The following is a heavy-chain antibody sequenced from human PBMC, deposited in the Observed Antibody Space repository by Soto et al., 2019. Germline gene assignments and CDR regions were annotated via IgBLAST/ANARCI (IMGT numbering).Heavy chain of an antibody. D-gene: IGHD5-12*01. CDR2: IYYTGST. CDR1: GGSIMSGGHY. Sequence: SETLSLTCTVSGGSIMSGGHYWTWIRQHPGKDLEWIGYIYYTGSTSYNPSLKSRLTMSVDTSKNQFTLRLDSVTAADTAVYYCARVRVDVLRGATRFLYIMGVWGQGTTVTGPS. V-gene: IGHV4-31*03. J-gene: IGHJ6*02. CDR3: ARVRVDVLRGATRFLYIMGV.